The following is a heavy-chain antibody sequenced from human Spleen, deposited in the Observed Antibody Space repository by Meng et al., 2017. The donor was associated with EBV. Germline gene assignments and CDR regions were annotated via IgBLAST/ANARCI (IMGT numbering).Heavy chain of an antibody. V-gene: IGHV7-4-1*02. CDR1: GYTFTDFA. Sequence: QVQLVQSGSELKKPGASVKVYCKTSGYTFTDFAMNWLRQAPGQGLEWMGWIATNTGNPMYAQGFTGRVVFSLDTSVNTAYLQINSLKAEDTAVYYCSRGGDSRGYYEFWGQGTLVTVSS. D-gene: IGHD3-22*01. CDR3: SRGGDSRGYYEF. CDR2: IATNTGNP. J-gene: IGHJ4*02.